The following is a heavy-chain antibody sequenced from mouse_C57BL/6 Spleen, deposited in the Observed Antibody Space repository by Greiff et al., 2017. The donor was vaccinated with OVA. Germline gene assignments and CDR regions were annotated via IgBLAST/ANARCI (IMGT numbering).Heavy chain of an antibody. V-gene: IGHV14-2*01. CDR3: ARSGWYYGRVDY. D-gene: IGHD1-1*01. J-gene: IGHJ2*01. CDR1: GFNIKDSY. Sequence: VQLQQSGAELVKPGASVKLSCTASGFNIKDSYMHWVKQRPEQGLEWIGRIDPEDGETKYAPKFQGKATITADTTSNTAYLQHSSLTSEDTAVYYCARSGWYYGRVDYWGQGTTLTVSS. CDR2: IDPEDGET.